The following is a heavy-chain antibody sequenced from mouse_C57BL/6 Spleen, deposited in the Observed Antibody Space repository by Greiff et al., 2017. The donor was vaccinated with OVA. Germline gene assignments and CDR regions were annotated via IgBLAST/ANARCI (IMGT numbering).Heavy chain of an antibody. J-gene: IGHJ2*01. CDR3: AREGKAAPFDY. CDR1: GYSFTSYY. V-gene: IGHV1-66*01. D-gene: IGHD6-1*01. CDR2: IYPGSGNT. Sequence: QVQLKESGPELVKPGASVKISCKASGYSFTSYYIHWVKQRPGQGLEWIGWIYPGSGNTKYNEKFKGKATLTADTSSSTAYMQLSSLTSEDSAVYYCAREGKAAPFDYWGQGTTLTVSS.